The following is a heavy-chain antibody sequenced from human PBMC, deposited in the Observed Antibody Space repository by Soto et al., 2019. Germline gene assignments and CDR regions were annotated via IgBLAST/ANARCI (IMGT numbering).Heavy chain of an antibody. Sequence: GSLRLSCAASGFTFSSYGMHWVRQAPGKGLEWVAVISYDGSNKYYADSVKGRFTISRDNSKNTLYLQMNSLRAEDTAVYYCAKLPAANVALDYWGQGTLVTVSS. CDR2: ISYDGSNK. V-gene: IGHV3-30*18. CDR3: AKLPAANVALDY. J-gene: IGHJ4*02. CDR1: GFTFSSYG. D-gene: IGHD2-2*01.